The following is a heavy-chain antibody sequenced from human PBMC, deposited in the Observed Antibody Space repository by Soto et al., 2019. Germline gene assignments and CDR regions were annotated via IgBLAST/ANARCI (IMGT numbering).Heavy chain of an antibody. D-gene: IGHD3-16*02. V-gene: IGHV1-18*01. Sequence: ASVKVSCKACGDTFTSYGISWVRQAPGQGLEWMGWISAYNGNTNYAQKLQGRVTMTTDTSTSTAYMELRSLRSDDTAVYYCARGPSAYYDYVWGSYRYDNWFDPWGQGTLVTVS. J-gene: IGHJ5*02. CDR2: ISAYNGNT. CDR3: ARGPSAYYDYVWGSYRYDNWFDP. CDR1: GDTFTSYG.